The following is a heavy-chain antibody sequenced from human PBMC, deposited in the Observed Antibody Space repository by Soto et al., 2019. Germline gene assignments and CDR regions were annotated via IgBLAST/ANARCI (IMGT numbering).Heavy chain of an antibody. CDR3: AVTTATEYFHY. J-gene: IGHJ1*01. V-gene: IGHV4-59*01. CDR2: IYYSGNT. Sequence: QVQLQESGPGLVKPSETLSLTCTVSGGSIRNYYWSWIRQPPGKGLELIGFIYYSGNTNYNPSLKSRVTISVDTSKNQFSLKMTSVTAADTAVYYCAVTTATEYFHYWGQGTLVTVSS. CDR1: GGSIRNYY. D-gene: IGHD1-1*01.